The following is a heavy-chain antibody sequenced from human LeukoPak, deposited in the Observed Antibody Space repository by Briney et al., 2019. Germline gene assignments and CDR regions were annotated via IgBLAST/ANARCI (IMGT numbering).Heavy chain of an antibody. CDR2: IYSGGST. CDR3: ARVGGGDSSGYLKR. J-gene: IGHJ4*02. V-gene: IGHV3-66*01. D-gene: IGHD3-22*01. Sequence: PGGSLRLSCAASGFTVSSNYMSWVRQAPGKGLEWVSVIYSGGSTYYADSVKGRFTISRDNSKNTLYLQMNSLRAEDTAVYYCARVGGGDSSGYLKRWGQGTLGTVSS. CDR1: GFTVSSNY.